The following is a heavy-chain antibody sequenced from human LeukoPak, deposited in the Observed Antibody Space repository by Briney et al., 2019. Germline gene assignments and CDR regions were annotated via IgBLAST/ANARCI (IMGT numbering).Heavy chain of an antibody. CDR2: IYTSGST. CDR3: ARGSDCSSTSCYATYYYYYMDV. Sequence: SETLSLTCTVSGGSISSGSYYWSWIRQPAGKGLEWIGRIYTSGSTNYNPSLKSRVTISVDTSKNQFSLKLSSVTAADTAVYFCARGSDCSSTSCYATYYYYYMDVWGKGTTVTISS. V-gene: IGHV4-61*02. CDR1: GGSISSGSYY. J-gene: IGHJ6*03. D-gene: IGHD2-2*01.